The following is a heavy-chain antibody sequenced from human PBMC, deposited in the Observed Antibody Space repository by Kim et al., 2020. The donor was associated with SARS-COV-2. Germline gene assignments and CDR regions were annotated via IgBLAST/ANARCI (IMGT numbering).Heavy chain of an antibody. J-gene: IGHJ4*02. Sequence: SLKSRVTISVDTSKNQFSLKLSSVTAADTAVYYCARDPNHYDILTGLFDYWGQGTLVTVSS. CDR3: ARDPNHYDILTGLFDY. V-gene: IGHV4-34*13. D-gene: IGHD3-9*01.